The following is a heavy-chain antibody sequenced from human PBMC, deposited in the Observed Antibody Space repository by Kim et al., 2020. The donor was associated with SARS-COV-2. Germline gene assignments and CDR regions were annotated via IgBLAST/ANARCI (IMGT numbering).Heavy chain of an antibody. Sequence: GGSLRLSCAASGFTFDDYAMHWVRQAPGKGLEWVSLISGDGGSTYYADSVKGRFTISRDNSKNSLYLQMNSLRTEDTALYYCAKDMGEGGHVVAATDFFYWGQGTLVTVSS. CDR1: GFTFDDYA. D-gene: IGHD2-15*01. J-gene: IGHJ4*02. V-gene: IGHV3-43*02. CDR3: AKDMGEGGHVVAATDFFY. CDR2: ISGDGGST.